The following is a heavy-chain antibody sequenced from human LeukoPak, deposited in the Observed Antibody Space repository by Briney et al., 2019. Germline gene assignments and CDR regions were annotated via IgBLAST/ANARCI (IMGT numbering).Heavy chain of an antibody. J-gene: IGHJ4*02. CDR2: ISYDGSNK. CDR1: GFTFSSYA. V-gene: IGHV3-30-3*01. CDR3: ANIRFDWLLRY. Sequence: PGGSLRLSCAASGFTFSSYAMHWVRQAPGKGLEWVAVISYDGSNKYYADSVKGRFTISRDNSKNTLYLQMNSRSAEETAVYYCANIRFDWLLRYWGQGTLVTVSS. D-gene: IGHD3-9*01.